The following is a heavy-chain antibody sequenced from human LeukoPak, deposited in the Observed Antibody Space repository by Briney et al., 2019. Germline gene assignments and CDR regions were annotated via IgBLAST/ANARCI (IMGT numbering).Heavy chain of an antibody. CDR3: ARDKDSSGYYNWFDP. V-gene: IGHV1-18*01. J-gene: IGHJ5*02. CDR2: ISAYNDNT. D-gene: IGHD3-22*01. CDR1: GYTFTSYG. Sequence: ASVKVSCKAAGYTFTSYGFSWLRQPPGQGLEWMGWISAYNDNTNYAQKLQGRVTMTTDTSTSTAYMELRSLRSDDTAVYYCARDKDSSGYYNWFDPWGQGTLVTVSS.